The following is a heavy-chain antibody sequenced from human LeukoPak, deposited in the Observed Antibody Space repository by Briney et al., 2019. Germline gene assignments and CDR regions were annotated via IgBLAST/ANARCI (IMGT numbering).Heavy chain of an antibody. J-gene: IGHJ3*02. V-gene: IGHV4-39*01. D-gene: IGHD3-22*01. CDR2: IYYSGST. CDR1: GASISSSSYY. Sequence: SETLSLTCTVSGASISSSSYYWGWIRQSPGKGLEWIGSIYYSGSTYFNPSLKSRVTMSVDTSKNHFSLKLTSVTAADTAVYYCARHPGYYDSSGYYVSAFDIWGQGTMVSVSS. CDR3: ARHPGYYDSSGYYVSAFDI.